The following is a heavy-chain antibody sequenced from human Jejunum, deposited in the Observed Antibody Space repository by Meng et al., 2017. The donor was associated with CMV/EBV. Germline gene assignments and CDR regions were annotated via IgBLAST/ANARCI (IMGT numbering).Heavy chain of an antibody. V-gene: IGHV2-5*02. J-gene: IGHJ4*02. CDR2: IYRGDDK. Sequence: LKVSYHTLVTPTQTLTLTCSFFGFSPSTSGEGVGWIRQPPGKALEWLALIYRGDDKRYSPSLNSRLTIAKDTSKNEVVLTLTNMGPIDTGTYYCAHFVGGYYPSRPDYWGQGTLVTVSS. CDR3: AHFVGGYYPSRPDY. CDR1: GFSPSTSGEG. D-gene: IGHD1-26*01.